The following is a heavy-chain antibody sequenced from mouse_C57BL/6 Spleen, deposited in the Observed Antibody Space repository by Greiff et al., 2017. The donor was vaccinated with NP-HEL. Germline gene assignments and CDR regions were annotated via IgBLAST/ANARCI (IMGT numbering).Heavy chain of an antibody. V-gene: IGHV1-81*01. CDR2: IYPRSGNT. CDR1: GYTFTSYG. D-gene: IGHD2-2*01. Sequence: QVQLKESGAELARPGASVKLSCKASGYTFTSYGISWVKQRTGQGLEWIGEIYPRSGNTYYNEKFKGKATLTADKSSSTAYMELRSLTSEDSAVYFCARKDGYDVEAYWGQGTLVTVSA. CDR3: ARKDGYDVEAY. J-gene: IGHJ3*01.